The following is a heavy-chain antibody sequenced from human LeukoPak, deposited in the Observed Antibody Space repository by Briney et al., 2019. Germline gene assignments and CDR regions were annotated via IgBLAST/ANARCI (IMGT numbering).Heavy chain of an antibody. CDR3: ARMTTVTTPFDY. CDR1: GYSFTSNW. D-gene: IGHD4-11*01. V-gene: IGHV5-51*01. J-gene: IGHJ4*02. Sequence: GESLKISCKDSGYSFTSNWIGWVRQMPGKGLEWMGIIYPGESNTKYSPSFQGQVTISADKSISTAYLQWSSLKASDTAMYYCARMTTVTTPFDYWGQGTLVTVSS. CDR2: IYPGESNT.